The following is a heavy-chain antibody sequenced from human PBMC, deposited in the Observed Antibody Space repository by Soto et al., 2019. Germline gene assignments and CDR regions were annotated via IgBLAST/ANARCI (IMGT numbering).Heavy chain of an antibody. CDR3: VRDQQSFRVNGNWFES. Sequence: ASVKVSCKASGYTSADFGISWVRQAPGQGLEWMGWVSGNNGASNPAPKVQGRITMTLDTSTGVSYMALRSLRSDDTAIYYCVRDQQSFRVNGNWFESWGQGTLVTAPQ. J-gene: IGHJ5*01. CDR1: GYTSADFG. CDR2: VSGNNGAS. V-gene: IGHV1-18*04. D-gene: IGHD6-13*01.